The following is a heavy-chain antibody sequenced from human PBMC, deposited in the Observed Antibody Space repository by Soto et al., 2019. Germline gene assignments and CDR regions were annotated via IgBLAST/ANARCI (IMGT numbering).Heavy chain of an antibody. Sequence: PSETLSLTCTVSGGSISGFYWSWIRQPPGKGLEWIGYIYYSGSTNFNPSLKSRVTMPVDTSTNQCSLRLSSVTAADTAVYYCARLVYYDILTGLSRGFDPWGQGTLVTVSS. V-gene: IGHV4-59*01. J-gene: IGHJ5*02. CDR1: GGSISGFY. D-gene: IGHD3-9*01. CDR3: ARLVYYDILTGLSRGFDP. CDR2: IYYSGST.